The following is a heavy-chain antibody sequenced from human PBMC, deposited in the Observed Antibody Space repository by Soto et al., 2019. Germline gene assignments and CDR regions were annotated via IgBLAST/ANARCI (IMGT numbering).Heavy chain of an antibody. Sequence: SETLSLTCAVSGGSISSGGYSWSWIRQPPGKGLEWIGYIYHSGSTYYNPSLKSRVTISVDRSKNQFSLKLSSVTAADTAVYYCARAGRDGYSRHPYYFDYWGQGTLVTVSS. CDR3: ARAGRDGYSRHPYYFDY. V-gene: IGHV4-30-2*01. CDR2: IYHSGST. CDR1: GGSISSGGYS. D-gene: IGHD2-15*01. J-gene: IGHJ4*02.